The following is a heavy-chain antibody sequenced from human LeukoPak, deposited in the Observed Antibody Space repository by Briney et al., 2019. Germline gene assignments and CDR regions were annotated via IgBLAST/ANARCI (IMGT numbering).Heavy chain of an antibody. J-gene: IGHJ6*03. CDR3: AREKAFLEWLSAGRRDGYYMDV. D-gene: IGHD3-3*02. CDR1: GFTFSSYS. V-gene: IGHV3-21*01. Sequence: GGSLRLSCAASGFTFSSYSMNWVRQAPGKGLEWVSSISNSSSYIYYPDSVKGRFTISRDNAKNSLHLQMNSLRAEDTAVYYCAREKAFLEWLSAGRRDGYYMDVWGKGTTVTVSS. CDR2: ISNSSSYI.